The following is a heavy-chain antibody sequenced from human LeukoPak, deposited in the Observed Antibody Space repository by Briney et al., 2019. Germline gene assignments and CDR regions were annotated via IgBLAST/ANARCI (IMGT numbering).Heavy chain of an antibody. Sequence: PSETLSLTCAVSGGSISSGGYSWSWIRQPPGKGLEWIGYIYHSGSTYYNPSLKSRVTISVDTSKNQFSLKLSSVTAADTAVYYCARGTPHLGYCSSTSCSHAFDIWGQGTMVTVSS. CDR1: GGSISSGGYS. D-gene: IGHD2-2*01. CDR3: ARGTPHLGYCSSTSCSHAFDI. V-gene: IGHV4-30-2*01. CDR2: IYHSGST. J-gene: IGHJ3*02.